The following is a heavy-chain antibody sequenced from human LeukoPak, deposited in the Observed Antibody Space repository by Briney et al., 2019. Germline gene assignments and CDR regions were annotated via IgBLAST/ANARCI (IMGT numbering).Heavy chain of an antibody. Sequence: GGPLRLSCATPGFTFSSYSMTWFPQAQGKGLEWVSSIISSSSYIYYAASFKGRFTISRDNAKNSLYLQMNSLRAEDTAVYYCARGGRRDLGYCSSTSCYAQYYFDYWGQGTLVTVSS. CDR2: IISSSSYI. CDR3: ARGGRRDLGYCSSTSCYAQYYFDY. V-gene: IGHV3-21*01. CDR1: GFTFSSYS. J-gene: IGHJ4*02. D-gene: IGHD2-2*01.